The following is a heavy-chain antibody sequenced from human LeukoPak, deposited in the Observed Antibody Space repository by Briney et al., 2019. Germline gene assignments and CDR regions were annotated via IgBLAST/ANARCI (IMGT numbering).Heavy chain of an antibody. D-gene: IGHD6-19*01. CDR1: GFTFGDYA. CDR3: TRAGAVAGVFDY. CDR2: IRSKAYGGTT. J-gene: IGHJ4*02. Sequence: GGSLRLSCTASGFTFGDYAMSWVRQAPGKGLEWEGLIRSKAYGGTTEYAASVKGRFTISRDDSKSIAYLQMNSLKTEDTAVYYCTRAGAVAGVFDYWGQGTLVTVSS. V-gene: IGHV3-49*04.